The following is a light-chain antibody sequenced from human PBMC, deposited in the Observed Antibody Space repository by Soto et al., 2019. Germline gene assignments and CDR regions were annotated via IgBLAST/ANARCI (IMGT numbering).Light chain of an antibody. CDR2: GAS. CDR1: QSVSSN. Sequence: EIVMTQSPATLSVSPGERATLSCRASQSVSSNLAWYQQKPGQAPRLLMYGASTRATGIPDRFSGSGSGTEFPLTISSLQSEDFAVYYCQQHHTWPPWTFGQGTKVEIK. CDR3: QQHHTWPPWT. V-gene: IGKV3-15*01. J-gene: IGKJ1*01.